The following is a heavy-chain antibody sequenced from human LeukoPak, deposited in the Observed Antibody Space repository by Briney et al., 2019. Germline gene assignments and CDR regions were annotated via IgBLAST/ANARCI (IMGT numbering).Heavy chain of an antibody. CDR1: GFTFSRYG. Sequence: GGSLRLSCAASGFTFSRYGMHWVRQAPVKGLEYVSGISGDGGSTYYGDSVKGRFTISRDNSKNTVDLQMGSLRPEDMAVYYCAREERSLGFRTFDIWGQGTMVTVSS. D-gene: IGHD1-14*01. CDR2: ISGDGGST. J-gene: IGHJ3*02. CDR3: AREERSLGFRTFDI. V-gene: IGHV3-64*02.